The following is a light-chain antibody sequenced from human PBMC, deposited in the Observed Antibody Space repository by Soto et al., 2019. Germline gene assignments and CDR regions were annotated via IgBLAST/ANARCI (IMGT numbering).Light chain of an antibody. CDR3: SSYSTGGSYV. CDR2: DVS. V-gene: IGLV2-14*01. CDR1: SRDVGGYNS. Sequence: QSVLTQPASVSGSPGLSIAISCTGTSRDVGGYNSVSWYQQQPGKVPKLLIYDVSNRPSGVSNRFSGSKSGNTASLTISGLQAEDEGDYYCSSYSTGGSYVFGTGTNSPS. J-gene: IGLJ1*01.